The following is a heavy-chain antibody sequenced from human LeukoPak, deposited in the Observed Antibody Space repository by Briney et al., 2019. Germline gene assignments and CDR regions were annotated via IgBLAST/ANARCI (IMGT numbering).Heavy chain of an antibody. CDR3: ASATYYYGSGSYGTWFDP. J-gene: IGHJ5*02. CDR1: GYTFTSYD. D-gene: IGHD3-10*01. Sequence: AASVKVSCKASGYTFTSYDINWVRQATGQGLEWMGWMNPNSGNTGYAQKFQGRVTMTRNTSISTAYMELSSLRSEDTAVYYCASATYYYGSGSYGTWFDPWGQGTLVTVSS. CDR2: MNPNSGNT. V-gene: IGHV1-8*01.